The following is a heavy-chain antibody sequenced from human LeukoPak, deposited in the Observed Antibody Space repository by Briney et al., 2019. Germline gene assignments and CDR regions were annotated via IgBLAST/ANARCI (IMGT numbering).Heavy chain of an antibody. CDR1: GFPFHDHD. V-gene: IGHV3-30*18. J-gene: IGHJ3*02. Sequence: GGSLRLSCAASGFPFHDHDMYWVRQAPGKGLEWVAVISSDGSRKHYGDSVKGRFTISRDNSESTLFLQMNSLRTDDTSVYFCAKYAYNWNAPDGFDMWGQGTTVIVSS. D-gene: IGHD1-1*01. CDR3: AKYAYNWNAPDGFDM. CDR2: ISSDGSRK.